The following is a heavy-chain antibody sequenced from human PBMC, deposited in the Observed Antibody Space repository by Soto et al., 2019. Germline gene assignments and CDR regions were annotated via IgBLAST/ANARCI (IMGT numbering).Heavy chain of an antibody. CDR1: GYTFTSYG. J-gene: IGHJ4*02. Sequence: GASVKVSCKASGYTFTSYGIIWVRQAPGQGLEWMGWISAYNGNTNYAQKLQGRVTMTTDTSTSTAYMELRSLRSDDTAVYYCARDLYYDILTGYYSIGGYWGQGTLVTVSS. CDR3: ARDLYYDILTGYYSIGGY. D-gene: IGHD3-9*01. V-gene: IGHV1-18*01. CDR2: ISAYNGNT.